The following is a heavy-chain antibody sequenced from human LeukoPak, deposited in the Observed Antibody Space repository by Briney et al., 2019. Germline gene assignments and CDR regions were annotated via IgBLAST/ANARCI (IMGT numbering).Heavy chain of an antibody. CDR1: GFTFSSYA. CDR2: ISGSGGST. Sequence: GGSLRLSCAASGFTFSSYAMSWVRQAPGKGLEWVSAISGSGGSTYYADSVKGRFTISRDNSKNTLFLQMNSLRAEDTAVYYCAKTDGYSYGYSGYYYMDVWGKGTTVTVSS. J-gene: IGHJ6*03. D-gene: IGHD5-18*01. CDR3: AKTDGYSYGYSGYYYMDV. V-gene: IGHV3-23*01.